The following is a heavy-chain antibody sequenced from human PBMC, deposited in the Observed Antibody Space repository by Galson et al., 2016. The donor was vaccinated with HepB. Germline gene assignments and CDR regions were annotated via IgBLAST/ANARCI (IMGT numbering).Heavy chain of an antibody. CDR2: IYYSGST. J-gene: IGHJ4*02. CDR1: GGSISSYY. V-gene: IGHV4-59*01. D-gene: IGHD1-1*01. CDR3: ARFRGGHDI. Sequence: SETLSLTCTVSGGSISSYYWSWTRQPPGKGLEWIGYIYYSGSTNYNPSLKSRVTISVDTSKNQFSLKLSSVTAADTAVYYCARFRGGHDIWGQGTLVTVSS.